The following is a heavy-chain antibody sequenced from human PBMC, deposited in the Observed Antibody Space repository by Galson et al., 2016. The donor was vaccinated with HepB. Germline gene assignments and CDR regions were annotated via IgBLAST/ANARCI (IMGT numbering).Heavy chain of an antibody. CDR2: VYYSGST. D-gene: IGHD2-15*01. J-gene: IGHJ5*02. V-gene: IGHV4-61*01. CDR1: GDSVSSGNYY. Sequence: SETLSLTCTVSGDSVSSGNYYWSWIRQPPGRGLEWIGYVYYSGSTNYNPALKSRVAVSADTSQNQYSLTLSSVTAADTAVYYCASLGYCGGGTCSSTSFSWGQGTLVTVSS. CDR3: ASLGYCGGGTCSSTSFS.